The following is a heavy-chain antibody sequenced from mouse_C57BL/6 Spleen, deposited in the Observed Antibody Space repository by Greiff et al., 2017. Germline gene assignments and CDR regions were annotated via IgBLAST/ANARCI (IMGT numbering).Heavy chain of an antibody. CDR1: GFTFSDYY. V-gene: IGHV5-12*01. CDR2: ISNGGGST. Sequence: EVKVVESGGGLVQPGGSLTLSCAASGFTFSDYYMYWVRQTPETRLEWVAYISNGGGSTYYPDTVKGRFTISRDNAKNTLYLQMSRLKSEDTAMYYCARQCITTVRYFDVWGTGTTVTVSS. CDR3: ARQCITTVRYFDV. J-gene: IGHJ1*03. D-gene: IGHD1-1*01.